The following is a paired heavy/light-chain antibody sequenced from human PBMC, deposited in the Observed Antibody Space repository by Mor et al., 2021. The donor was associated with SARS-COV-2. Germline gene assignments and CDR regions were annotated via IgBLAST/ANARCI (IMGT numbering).Light chain of an antibody. Sequence: DVVMTQSPLSLPVTLGQPASISCRSSQSLVYSDGNTYLNWFQQRPGQSPRRLIYKVSNRDSGVPDRFSGSGSGTDFTLKISRVEAEDVGVYYCMQGTHWPLYTFGQGTKLEIK. V-gene: IGKV2-30*01. J-gene: IGKJ2*01. CDR3: MQGTHWPLYT. CDR1: QSLVYSDGNTY. CDR2: KVS.
Heavy chain of an antibody. V-gene: IGHV1-69*01. J-gene: IGHJ3*02. CDR2: IIPIFGTA. CDR3: ARDKAHSYGYNFVVIHDAFDI. Sequence: QVQLVQSGAEVKKPGSSVKVSCKASGGTFSSYAISWVRQAPGQGLEWMGGIIPIFGTANYAQKFQGRVTITADESTSTAYMELSSLRSEDTAVYYCARDKAHSYGYNFVVIHDAFDIWGQGTMVTVSS. D-gene: IGHD5-18*01. CDR1: GGTFSSYA.